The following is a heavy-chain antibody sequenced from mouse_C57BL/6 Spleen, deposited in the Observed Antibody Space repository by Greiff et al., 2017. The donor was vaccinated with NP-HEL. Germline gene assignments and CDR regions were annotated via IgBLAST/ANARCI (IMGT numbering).Heavy chain of an antibody. CDR1: GFNIKDYY. J-gene: IGHJ4*01. D-gene: IGHD2-3*01. Sequence: VQLQQSGAELVKPGASVKLSCTASGFNIKDYYMHWVKQRTEQGLAWIGRIDPEDGATKYAPKFQGKATITADTSSNTSYLQLSILTSEDTAVYYWDGYNYAMYYWGQGTSVTVSS. V-gene: IGHV14-2*01. CDR3: DGYNYAMYY. CDR2: IDPEDGAT.